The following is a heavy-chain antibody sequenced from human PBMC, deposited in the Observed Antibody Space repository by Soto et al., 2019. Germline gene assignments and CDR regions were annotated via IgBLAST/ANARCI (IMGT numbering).Heavy chain of an antibody. J-gene: IGHJ2*01. D-gene: IGHD3-22*01. CDR2: IDPSDSYT. Sequence: GESLKISCKGSGYSFTSYWISWVRQMPGKGLEWMGRIDPSDSYTNYSPSFQGHVTISADKSISTAYLQWSSLKASDTAMYYCARRGPYYYDSSGYSDWYFDLWGRGTLVTVSS. V-gene: IGHV5-10-1*01. CDR1: GYSFTSYW. CDR3: ARRGPYYYDSSGYSDWYFDL.